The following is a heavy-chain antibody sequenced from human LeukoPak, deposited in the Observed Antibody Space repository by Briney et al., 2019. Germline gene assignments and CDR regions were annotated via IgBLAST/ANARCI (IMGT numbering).Heavy chain of an antibody. CDR1: GGSISSGDCY. D-gene: IGHD3-9*01. Sequence: SETLSLTCTVSGGSISSGDCYWSWIRQPPGKGLEWIGYIYHSGSTYYNPSLKSRVTISVDRSKNQFSLKLSSVTAADTAVYYCARVSPTLRYFDVWGQGTTVTVSS. J-gene: IGHJ6*02. V-gene: IGHV4-30-2*01. CDR3: ARVSPTLRYFDV. CDR2: IYHSGST.